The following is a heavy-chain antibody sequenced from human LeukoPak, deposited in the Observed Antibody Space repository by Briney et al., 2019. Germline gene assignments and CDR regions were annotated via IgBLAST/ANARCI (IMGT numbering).Heavy chain of an antibody. CDR1: GGSISNYY. Sequence: PSETLSLTCTVSGGSISNYYWSWIRQPPGNGLEWIGYIYYSGSTNYNPSLKSRVTISIDTSKNQFSLKLSSVTAADTAVYYCARLSSGYYDAFDIWGQGTMVTVSS. D-gene: IGHD3-22*01. V-gene: IGHV4-59*01. CDR3: ARLSSGYYDAFDI. CDR2: IYYSGST. J-gene: IGHJ3*02.